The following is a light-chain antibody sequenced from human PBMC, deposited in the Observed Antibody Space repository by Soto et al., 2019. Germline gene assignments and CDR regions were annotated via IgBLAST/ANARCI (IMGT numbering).Light chain of an antibody. CDR2: DAS. CDR3: QQYNSYSQT. V-gene: IGKV1-5*01. J-gene: IGKJ1*01. CDR1: QSISSW. Sequence: IKMTQSPSTLSASVGDRVTITCRASQSISSWLAWYQQKPGKAPKLLIYDASSLESGVPSRFSGSGSGTEFTLTISSLQPDDFATYYCQQYNSYSQTFGQGTKVDTK.